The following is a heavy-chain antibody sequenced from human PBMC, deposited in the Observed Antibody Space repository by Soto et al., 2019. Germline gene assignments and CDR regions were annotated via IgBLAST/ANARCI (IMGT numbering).Heavy chain of an antibody. Sequence: PSETLSLTCTVSGGSISSYYWSWIRQPPGKGLKWIGYIYYSGSTNYNPSLKSRVTISVDTSKNQFSLKLSSVTAADTAVYYCARAMGYCSGGSCYQYYFDYWGQGTLVTVSS. CDR1: GGSISSYY. CDR3: ARAMGYCSGGSCYQYYFDY. V-gene: IGHV4-59*01. D-gene: IGHD2-15*01. CDR2: IYYSGST. J-gene: IGHJ4*02.